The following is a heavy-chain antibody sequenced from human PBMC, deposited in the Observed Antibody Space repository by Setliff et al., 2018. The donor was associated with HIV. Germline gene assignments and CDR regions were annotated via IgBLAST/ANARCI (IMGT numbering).Heavy chain of an antibody. CDR1: GYTFTGYY. J-gene: IGHJ4*02. Sequence: GASVKVSCKASGYTFTGYYIYWVRQAPGQGLEWMGWISGYDENIKYAQILQGRVTFTTDTSTSTAYMELRSLRSDDTAVYYCAILPKPNSSGWGYFDYWGQGTLVTVSS. V-gene: IGHV1-18*04. D-gene: IGHD3-22*01. CDR2: ISGYDENI. CDR3: AILPKPNSSGWGYFDY.